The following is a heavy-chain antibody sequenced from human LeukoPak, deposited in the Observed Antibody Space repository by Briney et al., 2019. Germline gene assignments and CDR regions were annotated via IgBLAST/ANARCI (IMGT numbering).Heavy chain of an antibody. CDR1: GYTFTSYD. Sequence: ASVKVSCKASGYTFTSYDINWVRQAPGQGLEWMGWISAYNGNTNYAQKLQGRVTMTTDTSTSTAYMELRSLRSDDTAVYYCARDLGRYFDWLPHAMFDPWGQGTLVTVSS. V-gene: IGHV1-18*01. CDR2: ISAYNGNT. J-gene: IGHJ5*02. CDR3: ARDLGRYFDWLPHAMFDP. D-gene: IGHD3-9*01.